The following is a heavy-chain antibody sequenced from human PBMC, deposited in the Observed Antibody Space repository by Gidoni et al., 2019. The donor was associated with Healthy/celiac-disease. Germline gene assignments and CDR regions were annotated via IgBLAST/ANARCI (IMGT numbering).Heavy chain of an antibody. V-gene: IGHV2-5*02. J-gene: IGHJ4*02. Sequence: QITLKESGPTLVKPTQTLTLPCTFSGFSLSTSGVGVGWIRQPPGKALEWLALIYWDDDKRYSPSLKSRLTITKDTSKNQVVLTMTNMDPVDTATYYCAHSLYYYDSSGYPLFDYWGQGTLVTVSS. CDR1: GFSLSTSGVG. D-gene: IGHD3-22*01. CDR2: IYWDDDK. CDR3: AHSLYYYDSSGYPLFDY.